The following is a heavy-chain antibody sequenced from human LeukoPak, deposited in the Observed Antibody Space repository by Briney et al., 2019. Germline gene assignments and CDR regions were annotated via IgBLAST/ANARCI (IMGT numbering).Heavy chain of an antibody. CDR2: INHSGST. V-gene: IGHV4-34*01. Sequence: SETLSLTCAVYGGSFSGYYWSWIRQPPGKGLEWIGEINHSGSTNYNPSLKSRVTISVDTSKNQFSLKLSSVTAADTAVYYCARDTVGGYYFDYWGQGTLVTVSS. D-gene: IGHD4-23*01. CDR1: GGSFSGYY. J-gene: IGHJ4*02. CDR3: ARDTVGGYYFDY.